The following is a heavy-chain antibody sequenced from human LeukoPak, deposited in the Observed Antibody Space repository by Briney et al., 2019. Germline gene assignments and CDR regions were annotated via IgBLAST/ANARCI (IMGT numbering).Heavy chain of an antibody. J-gene: IGHJ5*02. CDR1: GFTFSSYW. D-gene: IGHD3-3*01. CDR3: ARVRGQSTYDFWSGPPNWFDP. V-gene: IGHV3-74*01. Sequence: GGSLRLSCAASGFTFSSYWMHWVRQAPGKGLVWVSRINTDGSSTSYADSVKGRFTISRDNAKNTLYLQMNSLGAEDTAVYYCARVRGQSTYDFWSGPPNWFDPWGQGTLVTVSS. CDR2: INTDGSST.